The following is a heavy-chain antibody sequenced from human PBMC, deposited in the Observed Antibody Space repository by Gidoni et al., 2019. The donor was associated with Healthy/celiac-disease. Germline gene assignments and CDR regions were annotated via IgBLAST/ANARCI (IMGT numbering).Heavy chain of an antibody. V-gene: IGHV4-39*01. CDR1: GGSIRSSSCY. CDR2: IYYSGST. D-gene: IGHD3-10*01. Sequence: QLQLQESGPGLVKPSETLSLTCTVSGGSIRSSSCYLGWIRQPPGKGLEWIGSIYYSGSTYYNPSLKSRVTISVDTSKNQFSLKLSSVTAADTAVYYCARADYYGSGSYFDYWGQGTLVTVSS. CDR3: ARADYYGSGSYFDY. J-gene: IGHJ4*02.